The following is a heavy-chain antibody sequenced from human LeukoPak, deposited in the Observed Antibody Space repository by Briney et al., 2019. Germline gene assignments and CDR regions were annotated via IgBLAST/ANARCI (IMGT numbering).Heavy chain of an antibody. J-gene: IGHJ6*02. CDR2: IYYSGST. Sequence: KASETLSLTCTVSGGSISSYYWNWIRQPPGKGLEWIGYIYYSGSTNYNPSLKSRVTISVDTSKNQFSLKLSSVTAADTAVYYCARDKGIAAAGMDVWGQGTTVTVSS. D-gene: IGHD6-13*01. V-gene: IGHV4-59*01. CDR3: ARDKGIAAAGMDV. CDR1: GGSISSYY.